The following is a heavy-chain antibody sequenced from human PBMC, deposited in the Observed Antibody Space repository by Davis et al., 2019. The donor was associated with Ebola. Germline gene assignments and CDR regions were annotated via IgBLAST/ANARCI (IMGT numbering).Heavy chain of an antibody. V-gene: IGHV3-21*01. Sequence: GESLKISCAASGFTFSTYSMSWVRQAPGKGLEWVSSISSDSDYIYYADSAKGRFTISRDNAKNSLYLQMNSLRAEDTAVYYCARDLGDWDIVVVPAAYYWGQGTLVTVSS. CDR2: ISSDSDYI. CDR3: ARDLGDWDIVVVPAAYY. J-gene: IGHJ4*02. D-gene: IGHD2-2*01. CDR1: GFTFSTYS.